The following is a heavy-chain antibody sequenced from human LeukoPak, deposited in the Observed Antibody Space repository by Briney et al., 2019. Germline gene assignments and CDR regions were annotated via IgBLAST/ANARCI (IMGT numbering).Heavy chain of an antibody. J-gene: IGHJ4*02. CDR2: IKQDGSEN. Sequence: GGSLRLSCAASVFTFSSNWMIWVRQAPGKGLEGVANIKQDGSENYYVDSVKGRFTISRDNDKNCLYLQMNSLRAAAAAVFYCASDRGATIFSYWGQGTLVTVSS. V-gene: IGHV3-7*01. D-gene: IGHD3-3*01. CDR3: ASDRGATIFSY. CDR1: VFTFSSNW.